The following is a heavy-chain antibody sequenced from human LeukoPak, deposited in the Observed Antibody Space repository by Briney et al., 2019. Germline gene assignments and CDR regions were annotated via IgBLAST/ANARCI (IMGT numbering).Heavy chain of an antibody. D-gene: IGHD3-10*01. CDR1: GGTFSSYA. J-gene: IGHJ5*02. V-gene: IGHV1-69*06. CDR3: AGDRYGSGSYWSWFDP. Sequence: SVKVSCKASGGTFSSYAISWVRQAPGQGLEWMGRIIPIFGTANYAQKFQGRVTITADKSTSTAYMELSSLRSEDTAVYYCAGDRYGSGSYWSWFDPWGQGTLVTVSS. CDR2: IIPIFGTA.